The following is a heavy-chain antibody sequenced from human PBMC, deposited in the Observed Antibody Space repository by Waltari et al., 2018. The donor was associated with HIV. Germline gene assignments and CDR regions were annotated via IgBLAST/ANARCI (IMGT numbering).Heavy chain of an antibody. CDR2: IYYSGST. J-gene: IGHJ6*02. CDR1: GGSISRRNYY. CDR3: TSGGVGSTEDFYYGMDV. V-gene: IGHV4-39*01. Sequence: QLHLQQSGPGLVNPSETLSLSCTVSGGSISRRNYYWGWIRQPPGMGLEWIGSIYYSGSTYYNPSIKSRVTVSVDTSRNQFSLKLYSVTAADTAVYYCTSGGVGSTEDFYYGMDVWGQGTTVTVSS. D-gene: IGHD3-16*01.